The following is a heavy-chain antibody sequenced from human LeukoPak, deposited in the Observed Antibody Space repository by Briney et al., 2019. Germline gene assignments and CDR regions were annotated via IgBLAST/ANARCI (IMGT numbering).Heavy chain of an antibody. CDR3: AKGNSGWYDFDY. CDR1: GFTFSSYA. D-gene: IGHD6-19*01. V-gene: IGHV3-23*01. CDR2: ISGGGSST. Sequence: PGRSLRLSCAASGFTFSSYAMSWVRQAPGKGLEWVSAISGGGSSTYSADSVKGRFTISRDNSKNTLYVQMNSLRAEDTAVYYCAKGNSGWYDFDYWGQGTLVTVSS. J-gene: IGHJ4*02.